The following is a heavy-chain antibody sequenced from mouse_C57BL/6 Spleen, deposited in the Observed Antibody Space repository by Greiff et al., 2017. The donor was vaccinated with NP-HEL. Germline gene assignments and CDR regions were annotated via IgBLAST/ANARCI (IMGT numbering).Heavy chain of an antibody. CDR3: ARGDYSNLYAMDY. D-gene: IGHD2-5*01. V-gene: IGHV14-2*01. Sequence: VQLQQSGAELVKRGASVKLSCTALGCSREGDDGQLLGGVTEQGLEWIGRIDPGDGVTKYAPKFQGKATITADTSSNTAYLQLSSLTSEDTAVYYCARGDYSNLYAMDYWGQGTSVTVSS. CDR1: GCSREGDD. J-gene: IGHJ4*01. CDR2: IDPGDGVT.